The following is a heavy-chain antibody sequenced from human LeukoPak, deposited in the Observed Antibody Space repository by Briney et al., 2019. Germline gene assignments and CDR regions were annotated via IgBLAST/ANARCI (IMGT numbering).Heavy chain of an antibody. J-gene: IGHJ3*02. Sequence: PSETLSLTCTVSGGSISSYYWTWIRQPPGKGLEWIGYTHYSGSTNYNPSLKSRVTISVDTSKNQFSLKLTSVTAADTAVYYCARIAAAGRSDAFDIWGQGTMVTVSS. D-gene: IGHD6-13*01. CDR2: THYSGST. CDR3: ARIAAAGRSDAFDI. V-gene: IGHV4-59*01. CDR1: GGSISSYY.